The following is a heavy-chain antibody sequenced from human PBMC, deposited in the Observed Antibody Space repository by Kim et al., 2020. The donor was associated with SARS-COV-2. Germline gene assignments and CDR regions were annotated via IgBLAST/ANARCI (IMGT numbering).Heavy chain of an antibody. V-gene: IGHV4-34*01. J-gene: IGHJ3*01. CDR2: INHSGST. CDR3: GRGGVDV. CDR1: GGSLRASD. Sequence: SETLSLTCAVFGGSLRASDWHWIRQPPGKGLEWIGEINHSGSTNYNPSLKSRVTISIDTSKNQFSLKLSSVTAADTAVFYCGRGGVDVWGQGTMVTVSS.